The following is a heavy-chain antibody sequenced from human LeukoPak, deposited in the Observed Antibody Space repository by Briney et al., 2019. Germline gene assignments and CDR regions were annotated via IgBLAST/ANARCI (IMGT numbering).Heavy chain of an antibody. D-gene: IGHD3-9*01. Sequence: GESLKISCKGSGYSFTSYWIGWVRQMPGKGLEWMGIICPGDSDTRYSPSFQGQVTISADKSISTAYLQWSSLKASDTAMYYCARHGYFDWSFVYFDYWGQGTLVTVSS. CDR1: GYSFTSYW. CDR3: ARHGYFDWSFVYFDY. J-gene: IGHJ4*02. CDR2: ICPGDSDT. V-gene: IGHV5-51*01.